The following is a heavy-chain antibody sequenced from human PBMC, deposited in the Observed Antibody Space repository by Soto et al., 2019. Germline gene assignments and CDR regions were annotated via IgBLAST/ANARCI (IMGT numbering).Heavy chain of an antibody. Sequence: QITLKESGPTLVKPTQTLTLTCTFSGFSLSSTRVAVGWIRQPPGKALEWLALIFWDDDKRYSPFLKTKLTITKYPPKNQVVLTMTNMDPVDTATYFCAHSVVAGLGYYFDYWGQGTLVTVSS. CDR2: IFWDDDK. V-gene: IGHV2-5*02. J-gene: IGHJ4*02. CDR1: GFSLSSTRVA. D-gene: IGHD6-19*01. CDR3: AHSVVAGLGYYFDY.